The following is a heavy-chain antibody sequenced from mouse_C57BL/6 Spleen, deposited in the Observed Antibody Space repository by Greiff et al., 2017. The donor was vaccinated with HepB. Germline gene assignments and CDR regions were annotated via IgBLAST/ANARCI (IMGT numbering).Heavy chain of an antibody. V-gene: IGHV1-22*01. CDR2: INPNNGGT. Sequence: EVQLQQSGPELVKPGASVKMSCKASGYTFTDYHMHWVKQSHGKSLEWIGYINPNNGGTSYNQKFKGKATLTVNKSSSTAYMELRSLTSEDSAVYYCARITTVVAFDYWGQGTTLTVSS. J-gene: IGHJ2*01. CDR3: ARITTVVAFDY. CDR1: GYTFTDYH. D-gene: IGHD1-1*01.